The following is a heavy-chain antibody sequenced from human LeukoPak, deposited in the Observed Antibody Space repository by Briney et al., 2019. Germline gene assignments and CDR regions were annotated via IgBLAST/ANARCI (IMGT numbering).Heavy chain of an antibody. D-gene: IGHD3-10*01. CDR1: GFTFSNYW. CDR3: AKDLRPRGLIAELDY. V-gene: IGHV3-74*01. Sequence: GGSLRLSCAASGFTFSNYWMHWVRQSPGKGLVWVSRINSDGISTNYADSVKGRFTISRDNSNDTLYLRMNSLRADDTAVYYCAKDLRPRGLIAELDYWGQGTLVTVSS. J-gene: IGHJ4*02. CDR2: INSDGIST.